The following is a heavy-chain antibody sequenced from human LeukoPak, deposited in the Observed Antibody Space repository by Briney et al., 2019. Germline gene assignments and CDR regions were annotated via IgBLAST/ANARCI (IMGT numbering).Heavy chain of an antibody. D-gene: IGHD2/OR15-2a*01. CDR3: AKAPRIVAFDY. J-gene: IGHJ4*02. V-gene: IGHV3-7*01. CDR1: GFTYNNYA. Sequence: GGSLRLSCTASGFTYNNYAMNWVRQAPGKGLEWVANIKQDGSEKYYADSVKGRFTISRDNSKNTLYLQMNSLRAEDTAVYYCAKAPRIVAFDYWGQGTLVTVSS. CDR2: IKQDGSEK.